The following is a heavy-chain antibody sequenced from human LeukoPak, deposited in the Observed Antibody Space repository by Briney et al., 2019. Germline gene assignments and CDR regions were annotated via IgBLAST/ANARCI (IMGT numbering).Heavy chain of an antibody. D-gene: IGHD3-3*01. CDR1: GEPFSGYY. V-gene: IGHV4-34*01. CDR3: ARLVPERFFQLNPEGYYDY. Sequence: SETLSLTCAISGEPFSGYYWGWIRQPPGKGLELIGEINRNGNTDYNPSLESRVSMSIDTSKNQFSLKLISVTAADTAVYYCARLVPERFFQLNPEGYYDYWGQGILVTVSS. J-gene: IGHJ4*02. CDR2: INRNGNT.